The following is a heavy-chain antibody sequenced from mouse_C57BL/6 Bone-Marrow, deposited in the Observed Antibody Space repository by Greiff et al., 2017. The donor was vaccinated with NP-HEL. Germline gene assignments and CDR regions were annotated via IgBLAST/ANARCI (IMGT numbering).Heavy chain of an antibody. Sequence: VQLQQPGTDLVPPGASVKLSCKASGSTFTSSLLPWLPQRPGQCLEWIGNINPRHGGTNYNEKFKSKATLTVDKSSSTAYMQLSSLTSEDSAVYYCARWDYYGSSYDYWGQGTTLTVSS. CDR2: INPRHGGT. D-gene: IGHD1-1*01. CDR3: ARWDYYGSSYDY. J-gene: IGHJ2*01. V-gene: IGHV1-53*01. CDR1: GSTFTSSL.